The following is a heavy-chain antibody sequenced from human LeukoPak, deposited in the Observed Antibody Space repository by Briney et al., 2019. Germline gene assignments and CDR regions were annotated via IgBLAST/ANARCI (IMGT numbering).Heavy chain of an antibody. CDR1: RGTFSSYA. CDR2: IIPILGTA. CDR3: ARNSGYDWEYYYYYYMDV. J-gene: IGHJ6*03. Sequence: EASVKVSCKASRGTFSSYAISWVRQAPGQGLEWMGGIIPILGTANYAQKFQGRVTITADKSTSTAYMELSSLRSEDTAVYYCARNSGYDWEYYYYYYMDVWGKGTTVTVSS. D-gene: IGHD5-12*01. V-gene: IGHV1-69*10.